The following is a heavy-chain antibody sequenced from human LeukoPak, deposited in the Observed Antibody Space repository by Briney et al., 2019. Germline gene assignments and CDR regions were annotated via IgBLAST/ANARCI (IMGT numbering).Heavy chain of an antibody. CDR2: IIPILGTA. V-gene: IGHV1-69*10. Sequence: SVKVSCKASGGTFISYAISWVRQAPGQGLEWMGGIIPILGTANYAQKFQGRVTMTRDMSTSTVYMELSSLRSEDTAVYYCARDQVGCSSTSCYGYWFDPWGQGTLVTVSS. CDR3: ARDQVGCSSTSCYGYWFDP. CDR1: GGTFISYA. D-gene: IGHD2-2*01. J-gene: IGHJ5*02.